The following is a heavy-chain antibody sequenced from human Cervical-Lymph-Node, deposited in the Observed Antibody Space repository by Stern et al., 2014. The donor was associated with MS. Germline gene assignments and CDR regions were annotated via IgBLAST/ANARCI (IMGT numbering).Heavy chain of an antibody. CDR1: GFTFSSYG. D-gene: IGHD2-8*01. V-gene: IGHV3-33*01. CDR3: AREGVNTAEYFQH. Sequence: VQLEESGGGVVQPGKSLRLSCAASGFTFSSYGMHWVRQAPGKGLEWVAVIWYDGSNKYYADSVKGRFTISRDNSKNTLFLQMNSLRAEDTAVYFCAREGVNTAEYFQHWGQGTLVTVSS. J-gene: IGHJ1*01. CDR2: IWYDGSNK.